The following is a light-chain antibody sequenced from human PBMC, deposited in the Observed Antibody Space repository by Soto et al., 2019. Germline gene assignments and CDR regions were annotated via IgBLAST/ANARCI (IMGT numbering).Light chain of an antibody. CDR3: QQRSNWPPIT. Sequence: EIVLTQSPATLSLSPGERATLSCRASQSVKTFLVWYPQRPGQAPRLLIHDASHRAAGIPARFSGSGFGTDFTLTISSLETEDAAVYYCQQRSNWPPITFGQGTRLEIK. CDR1: QSVKTF. V-gene: IGKV3-11*01. CDR2: DAS. J-gene: IGKJ5*01.